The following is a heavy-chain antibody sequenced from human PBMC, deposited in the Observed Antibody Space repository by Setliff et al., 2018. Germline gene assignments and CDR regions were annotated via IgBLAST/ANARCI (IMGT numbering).Heavy chain of an antibody. CDR2: SADGANE. D-gene: IGHD3-22*01. CDR1: GFSFSTYT. Sequence: LRLSCVASGFSFSTYTVHWVRQAPGKGLEWISADGANEYYADSVKGRFTISRDNAKNSVYLQVNSLRAEDTAVYYCATNPPKGPSGGYYYDDPYYYYMDVWGKGTTVTVSS. V-gene: IGHV3-30*07. CDR3: ATNPPKGPSGGYYYDDPYYYYMDV. J-gene: IGHJ6*03.